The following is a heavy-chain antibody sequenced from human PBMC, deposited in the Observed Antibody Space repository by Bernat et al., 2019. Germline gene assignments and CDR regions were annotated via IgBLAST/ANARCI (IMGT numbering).Heavy chain of an antibody. V-gene: IGHV3-11*05. Sequence: QVQLVESGGGLVKPGGSLRLSCAASGFTFSDYYMSWIRQAPGKGLEWVSYISSSSSYTNYADSVKGRFTISRDNAKNSLYLQMNSLRAEDTAVYYCAREKMGYDFWSGYYDYYFDYWGQGTLVTVSS. CDR1: GFTFSDYY. D-gene: IGHD3-3*01. J-gene: IGHJ4*02. CDR2: ISSSSSYT. CDR3: AREKMGYDFWSGYYDYYFDY.